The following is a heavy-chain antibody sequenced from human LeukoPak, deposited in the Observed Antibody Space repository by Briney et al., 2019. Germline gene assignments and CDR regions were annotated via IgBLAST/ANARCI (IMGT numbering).Heavy chain of an antibody. CDR3: VRHLPSSGDHFDY. J-gene: IGHJ4*02. V-gene: IGHV4-31*03. D-gene: IGHD2-15*01. CDR1: GGSITSGSYS. CDR2: IYYSGST. Sequence: ASQTLSLTCTVSGGSITSGSYSWSWIRQHPGKGLEWIGYIYYSGSTYYNPSLKSRVTISVDTSKNQFSLKLSSVTAADTAVYYCVRHLPSSGDHFDYWGQGTLVTVSS.